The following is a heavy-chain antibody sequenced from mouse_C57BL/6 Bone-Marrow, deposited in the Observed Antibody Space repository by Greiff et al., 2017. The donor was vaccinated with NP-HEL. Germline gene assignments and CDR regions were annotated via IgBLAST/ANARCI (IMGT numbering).Heavy chain of an antibody. J-gene: IGHJ2*01. CDR3: ARPLYDGYYGLDY. Sequence: DVQLQESGGDLVKPGGSLKLSCAASGFTFSSYGMSWVRQTPDKRLEWVATISSGGSYTYYPDSVKGRFTISRDNAKNTLYLQMSSLKSEDTAMYYCARPLYDGYYGLDYWGQGTTLTVSS. CDR1: GFTFSSYG. CDR2: ISSGGSYT. D-gene: IGHD2-3*01. V-gene: IGHV5-6*01.